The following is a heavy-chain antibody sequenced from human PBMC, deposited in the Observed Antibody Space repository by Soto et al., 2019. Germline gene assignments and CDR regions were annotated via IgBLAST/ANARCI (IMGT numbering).Heavy chain of an antibody. CDR3: AREWGGYGSGSTDHDAFDI. J-gene: IGHJ3*02. CDR1: GGTFSSYA. Sequence: ASVKVSCKASGGTFSSYAISWVRQAPGQGLEWMGGIIPIFGTANYAQKFQGRVTITADESTSTAYMELSILRSEDRAVCYCAREWGGYGSGSTDHDAFDIWGQGTMVTVSS. CDR2: IIPIFGTA. D-gene: IGHD3-10*01. V-gene: IGHV1-69*13.